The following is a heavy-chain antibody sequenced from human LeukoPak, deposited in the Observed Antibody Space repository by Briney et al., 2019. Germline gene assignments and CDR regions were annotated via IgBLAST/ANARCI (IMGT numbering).Heavy chain of an antibody. CDR3: ARELDSSTWYQVWGY. Sequence: GGSLRLSCTASGFTFSSYEMNWVRQAPGKGLEWVSYIGGSGSLRHYGDSVKGRFTISRDNARNSLYLQMNSLRAEDTAVYYCARELDSSTWYQVWGYWGQGTLVTVSS. D-gene: IGHD6-13*01. CDR2: IGGSGSLR. CDR1: GFTFSSYE. V-gene: IGHV3-48*03. J-gene: IGHJ4*02.